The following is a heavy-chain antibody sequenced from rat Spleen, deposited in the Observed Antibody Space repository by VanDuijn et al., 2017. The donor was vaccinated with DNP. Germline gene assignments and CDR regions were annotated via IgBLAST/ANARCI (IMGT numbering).Heavy chain of an antibody. V-gene: IGHV5-27*01. CDR1: GFTFSNYG. CDR3: TTDFERGY. J-gene: IGHJ2*01. D-gene: IGHD1-11*01. CDR2: ITSSGGGT. Sequence: EVQLVESGGGLVQPGRSLKLSCAASGFTFSNYGMAWVRQAPKKGLEWVASITSSGGGTSYRDSVRGRFTISRDNAKTTLYLQMDSLRSDDTANYYCTTDFERGYWGQGVMVTVSS.